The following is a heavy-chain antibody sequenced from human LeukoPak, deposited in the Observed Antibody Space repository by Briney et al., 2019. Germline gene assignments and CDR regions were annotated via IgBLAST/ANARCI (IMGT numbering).Heavy chain of an antibody. D-gene: IGHD1-26*01. J-gene: IGHJ4*02. Sequence: PSETLSLTCAVYGGSFSGYYWSWIRQPPGNGLEWIGEINHSGSTNYNPSLKSRVTISVDTSKNQFSLKLSSVTAADTAVYYCARRPRGSYPRGVYDYWGQGTLVTVSS. CDR3: ARRPRGSYPRGVYDY. CDR2: INHSGST. CDR1: GGSFSGYY. V-gene: IGHV4-34*01.